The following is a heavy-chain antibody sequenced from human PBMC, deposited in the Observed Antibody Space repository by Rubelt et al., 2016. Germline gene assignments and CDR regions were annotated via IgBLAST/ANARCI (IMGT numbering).Heavy chain of an antibody. CDR3: AKVTGVIVTATIDY. D-gene: IGHD5-12*01. J-gene: IGHJ4*02. CDR1: GFTFSNYA. Sequence: EVQLVESGGGLVQPGGSLRVSCAASGFTFSNYAMSWVRQAPGKGLEWVSSVSGGGGGSVYYADSVKGRFTISRDHAKNSLFLQMNSLRAEDTAVYYWAKVTGVIVTATIDYWGQGNLVTVSS. CDR2: VSGGGGGSV. V-gene: IGHV3-23*04.